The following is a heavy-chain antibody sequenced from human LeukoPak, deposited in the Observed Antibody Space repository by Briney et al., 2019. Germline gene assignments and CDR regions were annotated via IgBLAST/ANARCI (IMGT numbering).Heavy chain of an antibody. V-gene: IGHV1-2*06. D-gene: IGHD6-13*01. CDR2: INPNSGGT. CDR1: GYTFTGYY. Sequence: GASVKVSCKASGYTFTGYYMHWVRQAPGQGLEWMGRINPNSGGTNYAQKFQGRVTMTRDTSISTAYMELSRLRSDDTAVYYCARYIAAAGTAVDHWGQGTLVTVSS. CDR3: ARYIAAAGTAVDH. J-gene: IGHJ4*02.